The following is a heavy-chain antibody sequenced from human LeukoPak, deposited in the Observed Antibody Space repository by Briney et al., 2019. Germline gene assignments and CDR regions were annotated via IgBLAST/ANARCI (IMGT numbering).Heavy chain of an antibody. CDR1: GFTFSSYS. J-gene: IGHJ4*02. V-gene: IGHV3-21*01. CDR2: ISSSSSYM. D-gene: IGHD4-17*01. CDR3: ARSGGGLRGNGDY. Sequence: PGGSLRLACAASGFTFSSYSLNWVRQAPGKGLEWVSSISSSSSYMYYADSVKGRFTISRDNAKNSLYLQMNSLRAEDTAVYYCARSGGGLRGNGDYWGQGTLVTVSS.